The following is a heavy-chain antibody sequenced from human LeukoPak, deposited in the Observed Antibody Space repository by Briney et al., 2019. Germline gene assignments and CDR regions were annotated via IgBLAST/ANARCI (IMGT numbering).Heavy chain of an antibody. V-gene: IGHV3-21*01. CDR3: ARAPGSLFPH. CDR1: GFTFSSYS. CDR2: ISSSSTYI. Sequence: GGSLRLSCAASGFTFSSYSMNWVRQAPGKGLEWVSSISSSSTYIYYADSVKGRFTISRDNAKNSLYLQMNNLRAEDTAVYYYARAPGSLFPHWGQGTLVTVSS. J-gene: IGHJ4*02. D-gene: IGHD3-10*02.